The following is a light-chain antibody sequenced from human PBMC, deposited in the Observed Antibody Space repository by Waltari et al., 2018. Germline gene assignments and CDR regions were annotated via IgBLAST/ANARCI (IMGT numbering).Light chain of an antibody. J-gene: IGLJ3*02. CDR1: SGHSSYA. Sequence: QLVLTQSPSASASLGASVKLTCPLSSGHSSYAIAWHQQQPEKGPRYLMKLNSDGNHSKGDGIPDRFSGSSSGAERYLTISSLQSEDEADYYCQTWGTGIWVFGGGTKLTVL. CDR3: QTWGTGIWV. CDR2: LNSDGNH. V-gene: IGLV4-69*01.